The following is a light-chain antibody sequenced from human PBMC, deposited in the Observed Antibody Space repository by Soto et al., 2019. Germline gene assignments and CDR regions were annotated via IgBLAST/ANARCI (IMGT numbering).Light chain of an antibody. J-gene: IGKJ1*01. CDR2: SAS. CDR3: QKYDSAPWT. V-gene: IGKV1-27*01. CDR1: QGIRTY. Sequence: IQMTQSPSSLSASVGDRVTITCRASQGIRTYLAWYQQKPGKVPKLLIFSASTLQSGVPPRFSGSGSGTDSTLTISSLQPEDVATYYCQKYDSAPWTFGQGTKVDIK.